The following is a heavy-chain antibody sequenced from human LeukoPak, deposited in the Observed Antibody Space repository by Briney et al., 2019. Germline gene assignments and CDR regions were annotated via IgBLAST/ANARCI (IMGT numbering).Heavy chain of an antibody. CDR3: ARGLEWLTRRHTWFDP. CDR1: GYTFTGYY. D-gene: IGHD3-3*01. CDR2: INPNSGGT. J-gene: IGHJ5*02. V-gene: IGHV1-2*02. Sequence: PEASVKVSCKASGYTFTGYYMHWVRQAPGQGLEWMGWINPNSGGTNYAQKFQGRVTMTRDTSTRTAYMELRSLRSDDTAVYYCARGLEWLTRRHTWFDPWGQGTLVTVSS.